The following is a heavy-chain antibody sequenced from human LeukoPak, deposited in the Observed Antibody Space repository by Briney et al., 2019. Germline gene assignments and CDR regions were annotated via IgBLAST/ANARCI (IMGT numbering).Heavy chain of an antibody. D-gene: IGHD3-10*01. CDR1: GGSISSGSYY. CDR3: AGFSYGSGSYYIHYYYYMDV. Sequence: SQTLSLTCTVSGGSISSGSYYWSWIRQPAGKGLEWIGRIYTSGSTNYNPSLKSRVTISVDTSKNQFSLKLSSVTAADTAVYYCAGFSYGSGSYYIHYYYYMDVWGKGTTVTISS. J-gene: IGHJ6*03. V-gene: IGHV4-61*02. CDR2: IYTSGST.